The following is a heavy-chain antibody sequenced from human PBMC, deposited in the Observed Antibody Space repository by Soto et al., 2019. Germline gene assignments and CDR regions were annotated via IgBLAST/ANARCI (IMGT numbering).Heavy chain of an antibody. CDR3: ARGLVVVPAAIYYYYMDV. V-gene: IGHV4-34*01. CDR2: INHSGST. CDR1: GGSFSGYY. Sequence: SETLSLTCAVYGGSFSGYYWSWIRQPPGKGLEWIGEINHSGSTNYNPSLKSRVTISVDTSKNQFSLKLSSVTAADTAVYYCARGLVVVPAAIYYYYMDVWGKGTTVTVSS. D-gene: IGHD2-2*01. J-gene: IGHJ6*03.